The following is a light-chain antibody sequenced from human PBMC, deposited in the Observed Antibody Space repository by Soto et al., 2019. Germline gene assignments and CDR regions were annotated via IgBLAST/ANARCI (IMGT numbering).Light chain of an antibody. CDR3: QQYGRSPLT. CDR2: GAS. J-gene: IGKJ4*01. Sequence: EIVFTYSPDTLSFSRVERATLSCRASQSVSSSYLAWYRKKPGQAPRLLIYGASTRATGIPDRFSGSGSGTHFTLTISRLEPEDFAVYYCQQYGRSPLTFGGGTKVDIK. CDR1: QSVSSSY. V-gene: IGKV3-20*01.